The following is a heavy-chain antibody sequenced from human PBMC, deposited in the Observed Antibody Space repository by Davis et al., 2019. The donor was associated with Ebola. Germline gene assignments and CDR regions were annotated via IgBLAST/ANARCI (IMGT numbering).Heavy chain of an antibody. V-gene: IGHV3-30-3*01. CDR1: GFTFSSYA. D-gene: IGHD1-26*01. CDR2: IPYDGSNK. Sequence: GESLKISCAASGFTFSSYAMHLVRQAPGKGLEWVAVIPYDGSNKYYADSVKGRFTISRYNSENTAYLQMNSLRVEDTALYYCAPTDPEWELWGQGTLVTVSS. J-gene: IGHJ4*02. CDR3: APTDPEWEL.